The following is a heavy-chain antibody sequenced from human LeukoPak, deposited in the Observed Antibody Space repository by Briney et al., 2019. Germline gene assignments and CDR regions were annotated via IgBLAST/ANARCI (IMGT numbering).Heavy chain of an antibody. V-gene: IGHV1-18*01. Sequence: GASVKVSCKASGYTFTSYGISWVRQAPGQGLEWMGWISAYNGNTNYAQKLQGRVTMTTDTSTSTAYMELRSLRSDDTAVYYCARSYCSSTSCPEAFDIWGQGTMVTVSS. CDR3: ARSYCSSTSCPEAFDI. CDR1: GYTFTSYG. J-gene: IGHJ3*02. CDR2: ISAYNGNT. D-gene: IGHD2-2*01.